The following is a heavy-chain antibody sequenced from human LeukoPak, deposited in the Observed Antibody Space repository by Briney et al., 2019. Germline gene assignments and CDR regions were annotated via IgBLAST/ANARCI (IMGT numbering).Heavy chain of an antibody. CDR3: ARTHLTRAVAGIRVDYMDV. V-gene: IGHV1-46*01. D-gene: IGHD6-19*01. J-gene: IGHJ6*03. CDR1: GYTFTSYY. CDR2: INPSGGST. Sequence: AASVKVSCKASGYTFTSYYMHWVRQAPGQGLEWMGIINPSGGSTNYAQKFQGRVTITADESTSTAYMELSSLRSEDTAVYYCARTHLTRAVAGIRVDYMDVWGKGTTVTISS.